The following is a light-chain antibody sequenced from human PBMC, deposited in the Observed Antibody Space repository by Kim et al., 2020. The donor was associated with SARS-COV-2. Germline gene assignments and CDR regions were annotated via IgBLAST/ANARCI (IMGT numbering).Light chain of an antibody. CDR1: SSDVGNYNL. V-gene: IGLV2-23*02. CDR2: EVT. Sequence: EQSTTISCTGTSSDVGNYNLVSWYQRHPGKAHKLMIYEVTKRPSGVSNRFSGSKSGNTASLTISWLQAEDEADYYCCSYAGSNTFVFGTGTKVTVL. CDR3: CSYAGSNTFV. J-gene: IGLJ1*01.